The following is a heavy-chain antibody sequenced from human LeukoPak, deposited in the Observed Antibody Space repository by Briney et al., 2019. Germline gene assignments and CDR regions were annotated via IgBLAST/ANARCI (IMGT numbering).Heavy chain of an antibody. D-gene: IGHD2/OR15-2a*01. CDR1: GFPFSAYS. CDR3: AREGQEYLATFDV. CDR2: ISGGSNLI. J-gene: IGHJ3*01. Sequence: PGGSLRLSCAASGFPFSAYSMNWVRQVPGKGLEWVSFISGGSNLIHYADSVKGRFTISRDNAKNSLFLQMDSLRVEDTAVYYCAREGQEYLATFDVWVQGTVVSVSS. V-gene: IGHV3-21*01.